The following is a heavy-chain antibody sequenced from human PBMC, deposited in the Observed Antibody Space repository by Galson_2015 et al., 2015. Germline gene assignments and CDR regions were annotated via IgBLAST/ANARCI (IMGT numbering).Heavy chain of an antibody. V-gene: IGHV3-48*02. CDR3: TRVPLTTVANWFDP. CDR2: INSDSRGM. D-gene: IGHD4-17*01. J-gene: IGHJ5*02. Sequence: SVRLSCAASGFTFSSYSLNWVRQAPGKGLEWISYINSDSRGMFYEDSVKGRCTISRDNDKNSLYLQMNSLRDEDTAVYYCTRVPLTTVANWFDPWGQGSLVTVSS. CDR1: GFTFSSYS.